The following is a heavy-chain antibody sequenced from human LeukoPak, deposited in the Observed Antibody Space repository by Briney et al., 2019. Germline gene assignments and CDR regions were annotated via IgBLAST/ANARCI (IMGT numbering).Heavy chain of an antibody. CDR3: ASPYYDFWSGYGY. V-gene: IGHV1-69*05. CDR2: IIPIFGTA. CDR1: GGTFSSYA. D-gene: IGHD3-3*01. Sequence: GASVKGSCKAAGGTFSSYAISWVRQAPGQGLEWMGGIIPIFGTANYAQKFQGRVTITTDESTSTAYMELSSLRSEDTAVYYCASPYYDFWSGYGYWGQGTLVTVSS. J-gene: IGHJ4*02.